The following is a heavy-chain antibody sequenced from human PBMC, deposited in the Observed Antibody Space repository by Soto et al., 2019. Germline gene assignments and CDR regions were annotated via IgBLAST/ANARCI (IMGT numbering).Heavy chain of an antibody. CDR3: ARDRTDTAMASYYYYGMDV. Sequence: GASVKVSCQASGYTFTSYYMHWVRQAPGQGLEWMGIINPSGGSTSYAQKFQGRVTMTRDTSTSTVYMELSSLRSEDTAVYYCARDRTDTAMASYYYYGMDVWGQGTTVTVSS. CDR2: INPSGGST. CDR1: GYTFTSYY. V-gene: IGHV1-46*01. J-gene: IGHJ6*02. D-gene: IGHD5-18*01.